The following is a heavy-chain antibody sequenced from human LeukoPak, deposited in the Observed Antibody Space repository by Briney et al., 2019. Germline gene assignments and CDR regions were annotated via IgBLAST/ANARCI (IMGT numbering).Heavy chain of an antibody. CDR1: GFTFSSYA. J-gene: IGHJ4*02. Sequence: GGSLRLSCAASGFTFSSYAMHWVRQASGKGLEWVSSISSSSSYIYYADSVKGRFTISRDNAKNSLYLQMNSLRAEDTAVYYCARESGWELPGDYWGQGTLVTASS. D-gene: IGHD1-26*01. CDR2: ISSSSSYI. V-gene: IGHV3-21*01. CDR3: ARESGWELPGDY.